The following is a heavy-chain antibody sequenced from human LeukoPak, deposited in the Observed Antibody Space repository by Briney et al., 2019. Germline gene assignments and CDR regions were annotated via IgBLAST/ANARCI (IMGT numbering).Heavy chain of an antibody. Sequence: PSETLSLTCTVSGASISGYYWSWIRQPPGKGVEWIGYIYHSGSTVYRPSLKSRVTISVDTSKNQFSLKLSSVTAADTAVYYCASALFIENAFDVWGQGTMVTVSS. CDR2: IYHSGST. CDR1: GASISGYY. CDR3: ASALFIENAFDV. V-gene: IGHV4-59*01. J-gene: IGHJ3*01. D-gene: IGHD1-26*01.